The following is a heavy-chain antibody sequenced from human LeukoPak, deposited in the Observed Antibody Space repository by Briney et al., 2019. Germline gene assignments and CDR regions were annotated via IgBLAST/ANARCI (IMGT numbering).Heavy chain of an antibody. CDR2: IYTSGST. D-gene: IGHD2-2*01. Sequence: SETLSLTCTVSGGSISSGSYYWSWLRQPAGKGLEWIGRIYTSGSTNYNPSLKSRVTISVDTSKNQFSLKLSSVTAADTAVYYCARDGESAALDYWGQGTLVTVSS. CDR1: GGSISSGSYY. CDR3: ARDGESAALDY. J-gene: IGHJ4*02. V-gene: IGHV4-61*02.